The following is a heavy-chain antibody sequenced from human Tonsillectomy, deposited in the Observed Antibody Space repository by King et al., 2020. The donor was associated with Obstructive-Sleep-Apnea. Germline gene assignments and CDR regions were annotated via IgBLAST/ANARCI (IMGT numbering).Heavy chain of an antibody. CDR1: GGTFSSYA. J-gene: IGHJ2*01. D-gene: IGHD3-22*01. Sequence: VQLVESGAEVKKPGSSVKVSCKASGGTFSSYAISWVRQAPGQGLEWMGGIIPIFGTANYAQKFQGRVTITADESTSTAYMELSSLRSEDTAVYYCARGVYYYDSSGYHWYFDLWGRGTLVTVSS. CDR3: ARGVYYYDSSGYHWYFDL. V-gene: IGHV1-69*01. CDR2: IIPIFGTA.